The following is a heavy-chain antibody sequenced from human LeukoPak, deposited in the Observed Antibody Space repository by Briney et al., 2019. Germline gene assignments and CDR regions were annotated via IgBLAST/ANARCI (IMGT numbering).Heavy chain of an antibody. D-gene: IGHD3-10*01. Sequence: GGSLRLSCAASGFTFSSYWMSWVRQAPGKGLEWVAHIKQDGSEKYYVDSVKGRFTTSRDNAKNSLYLQMNSLRAEDTAVYYCASFPGSYYDYYYGMDVWGQGTTVTVSS. CDR2: IKQDGSEK. CDR1: GFTFSSYW. J-gene: IGHJ6*02. CDR3: ASFPGSYYDYYYGMDV. V-gene: IGHV3-7*01.